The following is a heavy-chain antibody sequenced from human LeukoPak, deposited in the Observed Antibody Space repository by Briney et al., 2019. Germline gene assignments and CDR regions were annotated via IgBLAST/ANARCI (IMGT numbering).Heavy chain of an antibody. V-gene: IGHV4-34*01. Sequence: SETLSLTCAVYGGSFSGYYWSWIRQPPGKGLEWIGEINHSGRTNYNPSLKSRVTISVDTSKNQFSLKLSSVAAADTAVYYCARVNPYGGNPDYWGQGTLVTVSS. D-gene: IGHD4-23*01. J-gene: IGHJ4*02. CDR1: GGSFSGYY. CDR3: ARVNPYGGNPDY. CDR2: INHSGRT.